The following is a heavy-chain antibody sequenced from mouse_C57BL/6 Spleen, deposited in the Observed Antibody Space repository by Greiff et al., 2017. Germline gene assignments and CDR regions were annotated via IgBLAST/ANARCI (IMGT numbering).Heavy chain of an antibody. CDR2: INPYNGGT. Sequence: VHVKQSGPVLVKPGASVKMSCKASGYTFTDYYMNWVKQSHGKSLEWIGDINPYNGGTSYNQKFKGKATLTVDKSSSTAYMELNSLTSEDSAVYYCARRGSYDGYWAWFAYWGQGTLVTVSA. CDR1: GYTFTDYY. D-gene: IGHD2-3*01. V-gene: IGHV1-19*01. J-gene: IGHJ3*01. CDR3: ARRGSYDGYWAWFAY.